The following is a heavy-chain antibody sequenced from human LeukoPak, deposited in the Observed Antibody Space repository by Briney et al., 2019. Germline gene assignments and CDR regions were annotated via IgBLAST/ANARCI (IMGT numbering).Heavy chain of an antibody. D-gene: IGHD3-22*01. V-gene: IGHV3-23*01. CDR1: GFTSDDYA. CDR2: ISGSGGST. Sequence: KPGRSLRLSCAASGFTSDDYAMHWVRQAPGKGLEWVSAISGSGGSTYYADSVKGRFTISRDNSKNTLYLQMNSLRAEDTAVYYCAKLYYYDSGYFDYWGQGTLVTVSS. J-gene: IGHJ4*01. CDR3: AKLYYYDSGYFDY.